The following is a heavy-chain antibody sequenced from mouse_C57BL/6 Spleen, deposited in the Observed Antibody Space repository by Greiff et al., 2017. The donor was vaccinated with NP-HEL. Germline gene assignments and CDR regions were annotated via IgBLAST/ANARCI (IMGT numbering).Heavy chain of an antibody. CDR1: GYAFSSSW. CDR2: IYPGDGDT. Sequence: QVQLQQSGPELVKPGASVKISCKASGYAFSSSWMNWVKQRPGKGLEWIGRIYPGDGDTNYNGKFKGKATLTADKSSSTAYMQLSSLTSEDSAVYFCAFTTVVESWFAYWGKGSLVTVSA. J-gene: IGHJ3*01. CDR3: AFTTVVESWFAY. D-gene: IGHD1-1*01. V-gene: IGHV1-82*01.